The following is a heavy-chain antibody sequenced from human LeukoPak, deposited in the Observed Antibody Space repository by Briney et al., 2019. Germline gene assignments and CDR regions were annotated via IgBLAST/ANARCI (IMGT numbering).Heavy chain of an antibody. V-gene: IGHV3-53*01. CDR1: GFTVSSNY. D-gene: IGHD4-17*01. CDR2: IYSGGST. Sequence: PGGSLRLSCAASGFTVSSNYMSWVRQAPGKGLEWVSVIYSGGSTYYADSVKGRFTISRDNSKNTLYLQMNSLRAEDTAVHYCARSYGDYAGINWFDPWGQGTLVTVSS. CDR3: ARSYGDYAGINWFDP. J-gene: IGHJ5*02.